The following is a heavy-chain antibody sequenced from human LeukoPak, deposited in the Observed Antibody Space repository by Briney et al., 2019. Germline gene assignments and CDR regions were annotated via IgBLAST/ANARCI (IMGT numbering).Heavy chain of an antibody. D-gene: IGHD6-19*01. CDR3: ARIRAVSGNFLLDY. V-gene: IGHV2-70*01. CDR1: GFSLNTGGMC. J-gene: IGHJ4*02. CDR2: IDWDDDK. Sequence: SGPTLVNPTQTLTLTCTFSGFSLNTGGMCVSWIRQPPGKALEWLSLIDWDDDKFYSTSLTTRLTISKDTSKNQVVLTMTNMDPADTATYYCARIRAVSGNFLLDYWGQGTLVTVSS.